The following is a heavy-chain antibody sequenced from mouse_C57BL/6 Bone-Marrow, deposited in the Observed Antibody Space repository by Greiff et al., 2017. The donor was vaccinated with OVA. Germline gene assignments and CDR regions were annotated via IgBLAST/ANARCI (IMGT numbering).Heavy chain of an antibody. CDR3: ARSSDLTVYFDY. J-gene: IGHJ2*01. D-gene: IGHD1-1*01. CDR2: IYPGDGDT. V-gene: IGHV1-80*01. CDR1: GYAFSSYW. Sequence: QVQLQQSGAELVKPGASVKISCKASGYAFSSYWMNWVKQRPGKGLEWIGQIYPGDGDTNYNGKFKGKATLTADKSSSTAYMQLSSLTSEDSAVYFCARSSDLTVYFDYWGQGTTLTVSS.